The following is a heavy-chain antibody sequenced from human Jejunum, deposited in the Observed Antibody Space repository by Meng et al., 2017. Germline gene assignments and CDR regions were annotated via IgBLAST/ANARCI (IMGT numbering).Heavy chain of an antibody. CDR3: VRGGFGYSVPFDY. J-gene: IGHJ4*02. Sequence: QVQLPESGPGLVKPSHTLSPPCTVSGASSTTGGYYWGWIRQHPEKGLEWVGYTYYDGSTYSNPSLRSRPTISLDSSRRRISLKLTSVTAADTATYYCVRGGFGYSVPFDYWGQGILVTVSS. CDR2: TYYDGST. V-gene: IGHV4-31*03. D-gene: IGHD5/OR15-5a*01. CDR1: GASSTTGGYY.